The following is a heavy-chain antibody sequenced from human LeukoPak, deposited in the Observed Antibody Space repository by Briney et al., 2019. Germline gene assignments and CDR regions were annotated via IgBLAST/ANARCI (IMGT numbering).Heavy chain of an antibody. CDR1: GMSIASRHY. CDR2: TSHSDSP. J-gene: IGHJ5*02. Sequence: SETLSLTCSVSGMSIASRHYWGWIRQSPGKGLEWIGSTSHSDSPYYNPSLESRVTISLDTSRNQFSLRLTSVTAADTAVYYCARDFGETSLPNWFDPWGQGMLVIVSS. D-gene: IGHD3-16*01. CDR3: ARDFGETSLPNWFDP. V-gene: IGHV4-38-2*02.